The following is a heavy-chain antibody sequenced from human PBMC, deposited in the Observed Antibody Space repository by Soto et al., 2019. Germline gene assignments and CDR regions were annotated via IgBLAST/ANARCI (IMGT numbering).Heavy chain of an antibody. J-gene: IGHJ4*02. V-gene: IGHV4-30-4*01. CDR2: IYYSGST. CDR3: ARETGYDSSGYDY. CDR1: GGSISSGDYY. Sequence: PSETLSLTCTVSGGSISSGDYYWSWIRQPPGKGLEWIGYIYYSGSTYYNPSLKSRVTISVDTSKNQFSLKLSSVTAADTAVYYCARETGYDSSGYDYWGQGTLVTVSS. D-gene: IGHD3-22*01.